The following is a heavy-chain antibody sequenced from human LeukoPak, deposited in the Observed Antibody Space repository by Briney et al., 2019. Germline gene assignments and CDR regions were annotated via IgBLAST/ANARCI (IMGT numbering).Heavy chain of an antibody. CDR3: DRDDYYGSGSSGIYYYYGMDV. V-gene: IGHV4-30-4*08. Sequence: SQTLSLTCTVSGGSISSGDYYWSWIRQPPGKGLQWFGYICFSGSTYYNPSLKSRATVSVDTSKNQFSLKLSSVTAADTAVYYCDRDDYYGSGSSGIYYYYGMDVWGKGTTVSVSS. J-gene: IGHJ6*04. CDR1: GGSISSGDYY. CDR2: ICFSGST. D-gene: IGHD3-10*01.